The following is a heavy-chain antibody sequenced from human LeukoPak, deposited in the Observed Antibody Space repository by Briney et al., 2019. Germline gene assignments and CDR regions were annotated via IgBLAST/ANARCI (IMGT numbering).Heavy chain of an antibody. CDR3: AISSIAAAGTNWFDP. CDR1: GYTLTELS. Sequence: ASVKVSCKVSGYTLTELSMHWVRQAPGKGLEWMGGFDPEDGETIYAQKFQGRVTMTEDTSTDTAYMELSSLRSEDTAVYYCAISSIAAAGTNWFDPWGQGTLVTVSS. D-gene: IGHD6-13*01. CDR2: FDPEDGET. J-gene: IGHJ5*02. V-gene: IGHV1-24*01.